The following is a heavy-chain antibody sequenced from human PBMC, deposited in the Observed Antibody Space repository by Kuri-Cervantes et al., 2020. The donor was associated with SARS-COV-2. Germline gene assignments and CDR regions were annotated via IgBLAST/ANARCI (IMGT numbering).Heavy chain of an antibody. Sequence: GSLKLSCAVYGGSFSGYYWSWIRQPPGKGLEWIGEINHSGSTNYNPSLKSRVTISVDTPKNQFSLKLSSVTAADTAVYYCVRAYGFLRYIYYIDVSGRGTTVTVSS. CDR2: INHSGST. D-gene: IGHD4-17*01. V-gene: IGHV4-34*01. J-gene: IGHJ6*03. CDR1: GGSFSGYY. CDR3: VRAYGFLRYIYYIDV.